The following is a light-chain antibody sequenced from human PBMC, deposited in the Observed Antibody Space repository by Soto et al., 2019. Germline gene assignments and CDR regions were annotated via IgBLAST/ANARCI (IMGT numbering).Light chain of an antibody. CDR2: EVT. V-gene: IGLV2-14*01. CDR3: AAWDDGLRAVV. J-gene: IGLJ2*01. Sequence: QSALTQPASVSGSPGQSITISCTGTSSDIGGYDFVSWYQQHPAKAPRLIISEVTNRPSGVSNRFSGSKSGNTASLTISGLLSEDEADYYCAAWDDGLRAVVFGGGTKLTVL. CDR1: SSDIGGYDF.